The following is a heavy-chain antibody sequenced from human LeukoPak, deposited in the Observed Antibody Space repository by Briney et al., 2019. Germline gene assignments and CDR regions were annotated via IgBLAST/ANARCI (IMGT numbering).Heavy chain of an antibody. Sequence: GGSLRLSCAASGFTFSSYGMHWVRQAPGKGLEWVAVISYDGSNKYYADSVKGRFTISRDNSRNTLYLQMNGLRAEDTAVYYCATNYYDSSGSNWFDPWGQGTLVTVSS. D-gene: IGHD3-22*01. CDR3: ATNYYDSSGSNWFDP. J-gene: IGHJ5*02. V-gene: IGHV3-30*03. CDR2: ISYDGSNK. CDR1: GFTFSSYG.